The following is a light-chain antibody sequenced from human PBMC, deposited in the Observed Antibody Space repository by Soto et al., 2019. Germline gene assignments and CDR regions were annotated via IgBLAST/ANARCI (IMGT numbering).Light chain of an antibody. CDR2: DAS. CDR3: QQHDTLPLT. V-gene: IGKV1-33*01. J-gene: IGKJ4*01. CDR1: QDISNY. Sequence: DIQMTQSPSSLSASIGDRVTITCQASQDISNYLNWHQQKPGKAPKLLIFDASNLETGVPSRFSGSGSGTDFTFTISSLQAEDIATYYCQQHDTLPLTFGGGTKVEIK.